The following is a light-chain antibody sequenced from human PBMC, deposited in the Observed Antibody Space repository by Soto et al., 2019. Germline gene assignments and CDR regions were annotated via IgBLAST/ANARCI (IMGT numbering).Light chain of an antibody. CDR3: ATCDDSRNGYV. V-gene: IGLV1-44*01. J-gene: IGLJ1*01. Sequence: QSVLTQPPSASGTPGQRVTISASGSSSNIGSNTVSWYQQVPGTAPKLLIYDNDERPSGVPGRFSGSKSGTSASLAISGLQSEDEADYYCATCDDSRNGYVLGPGTKLTLL. CDR1: SSNIGSNT. CDR2: DND.